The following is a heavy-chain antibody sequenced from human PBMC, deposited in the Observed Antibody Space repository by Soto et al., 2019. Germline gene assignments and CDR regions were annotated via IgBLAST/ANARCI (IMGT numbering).Heavy chain of an antibody. Sequence: EVQLVESGGGLVKPGGSLRLSCAASGFTFSSCTMNWVRQAPGKGLEWVSSISSSTGYTYYADSVKGRFTISRDNAKNXXXXXXXXXXXXXXXXXXXXXXXXDGYYFDYWGQGTLVTVSS. D-gene: IGHD5-12*01. CDR2: ISSSTGYT. CDR1: GFTFSSCT. CDR3: XXXXXDGYYFDY. V-gene: IGHV3-21*01. J-gene: IGHJ4*02.